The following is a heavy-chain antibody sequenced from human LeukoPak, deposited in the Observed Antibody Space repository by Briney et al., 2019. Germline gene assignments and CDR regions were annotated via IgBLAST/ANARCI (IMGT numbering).Heavy chain of an antibody. CDR2: IYHSGST. CDR1: GYSISSGYY. V-gene: IGHV4-38-2*01. Sequence: SETLSLTCAVSGYSISSGYYWGWIRQPPGKGLEWIGSIYHSGSTYYNPSLKSRVTISVDTSKNQFSLKLSSVTAADTAVYYCARGALLWFGESTNYFDYWGQGTLVTVSS. CDR3: ARGALLWFGESTNYFDY. D-gene: IGHD3-10*01. J-gene: IGHJ4*02.